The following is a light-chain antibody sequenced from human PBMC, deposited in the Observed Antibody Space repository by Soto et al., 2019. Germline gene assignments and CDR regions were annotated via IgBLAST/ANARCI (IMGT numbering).Light chain of an antibody. Sequence: ETVMTQSPATLSVSPGERATLSCRAGQSISNNLAWYQQNPGQAPRLLIYGATTRATGIPSMFSGSGSGTDFTLTISSLQSEDVAVYYGHQYNNAPLTIGGGTMVEIK. CDR2: GAT. V-gene: IGKV3-15*01. J-gene: IGKJ4*01. CDR3: HQYNNAPLT. CDR1: QSISNN.